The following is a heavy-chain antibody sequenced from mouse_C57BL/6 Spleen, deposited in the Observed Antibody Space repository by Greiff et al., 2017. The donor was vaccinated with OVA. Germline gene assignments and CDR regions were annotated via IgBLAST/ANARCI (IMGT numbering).Heavy chain of an antibody. Sequence: VQLQQSGPVLVKPGASVKMSCKASGYTFTDYYMNWVKQSHGKSLEWIGVINPYNGGPSSNQKFKGKATLTVDKSSSTAYMELNSLTSEDSAVYYCARRYYGYDGYFDYWGQGTTLTVSS. CDR3: ARRYYGYDGYFDY. V-gene: IGHV1-19*01. D-gene: IGHD2-2*01. J-gene: IGHJ2*01. CDR1: GYTFTDYY. CDR2: INPYNGGP.